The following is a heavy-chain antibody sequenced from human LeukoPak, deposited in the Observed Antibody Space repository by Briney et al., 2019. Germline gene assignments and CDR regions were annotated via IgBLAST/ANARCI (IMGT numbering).Heavy chain of an antibody. CDR3: ARLKVEMATPGAFDI. J-gene: IGHJ3*02. CDR1: GGSISSYY. V-gene: IGHV4-59*12. CDR2: IYYSGST. D-gene: IGHD5-24*01. Sequence: SETLSLTCTVSGGSISSYYWSWIRQPPGKGLEWIGYIYYSGSTNYNPSLKSRVTISVDTSKNQFSLKLSSVTAADTAVYYCARLKVEMATPGAFDIWGQGTMVTVSS.